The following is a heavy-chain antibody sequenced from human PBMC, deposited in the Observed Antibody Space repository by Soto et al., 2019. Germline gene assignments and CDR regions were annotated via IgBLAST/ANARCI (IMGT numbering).Heavy chain of an antibody. CDR2: INPSGGST. Sequence: ASVKVSCKASGYTFTIYYMHCVLQAPGQGLEWMGIINPSGGSTSYAQKFQGRVTMTRDTSTSTVYMELSSLRSEDTAVYYCARRATLRGMDVWGQGTTVTVSS. CDR3: ARRATLRGMDV. V-gene: IGHV1-46*01. D-gene: IGHD1-26*01. J-gene: IGHJ6*02. CDR1: GYTFTIYY.